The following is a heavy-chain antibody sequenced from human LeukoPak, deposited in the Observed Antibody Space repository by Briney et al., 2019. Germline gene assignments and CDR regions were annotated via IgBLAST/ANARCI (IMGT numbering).Heavy chain of an antibody. CDR3: ARDGFPREAGGWFDP. V-gene: IGHV3-30-3*01. CDR1: ALTLSSYS. J-gene: IGHJ5*02. CDR2: ISYDGSNK. D-gene: IGHD1-26*01. Sequence: GRSLILSCQLAALTLSSYSMHCVRQAADGGRGWEAVISYDGSNKYYANSVKGPLTLSRGHPENTLYLQINSLRAEYAAVYCCARDGFPREAGGWFDPWGQGTLVTVSS.